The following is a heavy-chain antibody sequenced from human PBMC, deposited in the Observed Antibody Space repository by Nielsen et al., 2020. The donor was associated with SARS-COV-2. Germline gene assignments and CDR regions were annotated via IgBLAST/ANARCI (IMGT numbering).Heavy chain of an antibody. CDR3: ARGSGYYWPPDY. J-gene: IGHJ4*02. CDR2: ISGTADST. Sequence: GGSLRLTCAASGFTFSSYSMNWVRQPPGKGLEWISTISGTADSTYYADSVKGRFTISRDNSKNTLYVQRNSLSAADTATYYCARGSGYYWPPDYWGQGTLVTVSS. D-gene: IGHD5-12*01. CDR1: GFTFSSYS. V-gene: IGHV3-23*01.